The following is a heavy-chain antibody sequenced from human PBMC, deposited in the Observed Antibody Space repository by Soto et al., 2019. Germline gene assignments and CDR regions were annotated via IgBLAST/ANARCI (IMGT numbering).Heavy chain of an antibody. Sequence: QVHLVQSGAEVKKPGSSVKVSCKASGVTFFNSGFSWVRQAPGPGLEWVGGTLATLHTTSYAERFRGRVTITADESTSTAYLELSSLRSDDTAVYYCASGPGYCSGGSCRPSEYFHHWGQGTLVIVSS. D-gene: IGHD2-15*01. V-gene: IGHV1-69*11. CDR3: ASGPGYCSGGSCRPSEYFHH. CDR1: GVTFFNSG. CDR2: TLATLHTT. J-gene: IGHJ1*01.